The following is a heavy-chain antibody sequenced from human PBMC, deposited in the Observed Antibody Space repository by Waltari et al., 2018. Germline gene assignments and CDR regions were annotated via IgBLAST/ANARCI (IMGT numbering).Heavy chain of an antibody. V-gene: IGHV4-61*02. CDR3: ARDASSYDFWSGYHAFDI. CDR2: IYTSGST. Sequence: QVQLQESGPGLVKPSQTLSLTCTVSGGSISSGSYYWSWIRQPAGKGLEWIGRIYTSGSTNYNPSLKSRVTISVDTSKNQFSLKLSSVTAADTAVYYCARDASSYDFWSGYHAFDIWGQGTMVIVSS. D-gene: IGHD3-3*01. J-gene: IGHJ3*02. CDR1: GGSISSGSYY.